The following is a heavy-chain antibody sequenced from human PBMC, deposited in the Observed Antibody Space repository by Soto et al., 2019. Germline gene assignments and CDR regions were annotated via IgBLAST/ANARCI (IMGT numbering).Heavy chain of an antibody. CDR1: GGSFSGYY. D-gene: IGHD3-9*01. CDR3: ARGYYDILTGP. J-gene: IGHJ5*02. V-gene: IGHV4-34*01. Sequence: SETLSLTCAVYGGSFSGYYWSWIRQPPGKGLEWIGEINHSGSTNYNPSLKSRVTISVDTSKNQFSLKLSSVTAADTAVYYCARGYYDILTGPWGQGTLVTVSS. CDR2: INHSGST.